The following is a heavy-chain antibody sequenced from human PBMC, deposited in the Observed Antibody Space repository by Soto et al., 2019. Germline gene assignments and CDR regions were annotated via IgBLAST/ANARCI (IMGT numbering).Heavy chain of an antibody. CDR2: INSDGSST. CDR1: GFTFSSYW. D-gene: IGHD6-13*01. CDR3: ARPIGSSSWYLNWFDT. V-gene: IGHV3-74*01. J-gene: IGHJ5*02. Sequence: EVQLVESGGGLVQPGGSLRLSCAASGFTFSSYWMHWVRQAPGKGLVWVSRINSDGSSTSYADSVKGRFTISRDNAKNTLYLQMNSLRAEDTAVYYCARPIGSSSWYLNWFDTWGQGTLVTVSS.